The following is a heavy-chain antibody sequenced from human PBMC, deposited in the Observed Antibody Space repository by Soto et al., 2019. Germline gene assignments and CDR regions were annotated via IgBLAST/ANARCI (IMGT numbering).Heavy chain of an antibody. V-gene: IGHV4-39*01. J-gene: IGHJ3*02. D-gene: IGHD3-22*01. CDR3: ARRTKNYGGYWDGFDI. CDR1: GGSLSSSNHC. CDR2: SYYSGNT. Sequence: QMRLQESGPGLVKPSETLSLTCTVSGGSLSSSNHCWGWVRQPPGKGLEWIGYSYYSGNTYYNPSLKSRVTISVDRSKNQFSVNLSSVTAADTAVYYCARRTKNYGGYWDGFDIWGQGTMVTVSS.